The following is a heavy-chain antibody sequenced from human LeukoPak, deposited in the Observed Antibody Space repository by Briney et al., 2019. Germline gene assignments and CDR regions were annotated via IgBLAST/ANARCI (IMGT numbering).Heavy chain of an antibody. CDR1: GFTFSNYA. V-gene: IGHV3-23*01. D-gene: IGHD3-9*01. J-gene: IGHJ4*02. CDR3: AKWGDYDVLAGYYVSDY. Sequence: GASLRLSCAASGFTFSNYAMSWVRQAPGKGLEWVSAITGSGGNTYYADSVKGRFTISRDNSKNTVFLQMNSLRAEDTAVYYCAKWGDYDVLAGYYVSDYWGQGTLVTVSS. CDR2: ITGSGGNT.